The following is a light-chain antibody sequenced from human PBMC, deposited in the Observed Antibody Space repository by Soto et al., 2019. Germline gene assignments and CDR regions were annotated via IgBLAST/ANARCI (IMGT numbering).Light chain of an antibody. J-gene: IGKJ1*01. CDR2: DAS. CDR3: QQYKKWPRT. CDR1: VSVRTD. Sequence: IVMTQSPDTLSLSPGQRATLSCRASVSVRTDLAWYQQKPGQAPRLLIYDASTRATGIPARFSGSGSGTEFTLTISSLQSEDFAVYYCQQYKKWPRTFGHGTKVDIK. V-gene: IGKV3-15*01.